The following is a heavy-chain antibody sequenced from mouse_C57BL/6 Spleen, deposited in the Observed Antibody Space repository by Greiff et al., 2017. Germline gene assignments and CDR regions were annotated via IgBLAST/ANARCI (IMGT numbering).Heavy chain of an antibody. J-gene: IGHJ4*01. CDR1: GYTFTSYW. V-gene: IGHV1-55*01. D-gene: IGHD2-3*01. Sequence: QVQLQQSGAELVKPGASVKMSCKASGYTFTSYWITWVKQRPGQGLEWIGDIYPGSGSTNYNEKFKSKATLTVDTSSSTAYMQLSSLTSEDSAVYYWARSRGYYERGYAMDYWGQGTSVTVSS. CDR2: IYPGSGST. CDR3: ARSRGYYERGYAMDY.